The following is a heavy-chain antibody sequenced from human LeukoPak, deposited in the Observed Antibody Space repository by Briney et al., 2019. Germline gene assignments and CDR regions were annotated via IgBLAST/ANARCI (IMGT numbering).Heavy chain of an antibody. CDR1: GYTFTGYY. V-gene: IGHV1-46*01. CDR2: INPSGGST. J-gene: IGHJ4*02. D-gene: IGHD5-24*01. Sequence: ASVKVSCKASGYTFTGYYMHWVRQAPGQGLEWMGIINPSGGSTSYAQKLQGRVTMTTDTSTSTASMELRSLRSDDTAVYYCARVRGDGYNRLDYWGQGTLVTVSS. CDR3: ARVRGDGYNRLDY.